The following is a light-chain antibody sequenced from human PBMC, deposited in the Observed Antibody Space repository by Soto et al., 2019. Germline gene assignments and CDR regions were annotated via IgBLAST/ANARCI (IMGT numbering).Light chain of an antibody. V-gene: IGLV1-47*01. CDR2: RNN. CDR3: AAWDYSLSGYWV. CDR1: SPNIGRNY. Sequence: QSVLSQPPSASGTPGQRVTISCSGSSPNIGRNYVYWYQQVPGTAPKLLIFRNNQRPSGVPDRFSGSKSGTSASLAISGLRSEDEADYFCAAWDYSLSGYWVFGGGTKVTVL. J-gene: IGLJ3*02.